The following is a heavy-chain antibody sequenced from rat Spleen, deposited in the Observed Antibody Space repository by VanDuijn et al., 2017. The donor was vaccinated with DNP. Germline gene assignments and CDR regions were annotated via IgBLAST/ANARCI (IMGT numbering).Heavy chain of an antibody. CDR1: EFTFSRSD. J-gene: IGHJ3*01. Sequence: EVQLVESGGGLVQPGRSLKVSCAASEFTFSRSDVAWVRQAPTRGLEWVAYISPSGGTTYYRDSVQGRFTISRDNAKNTLYLQMDSLRSEDTATYYCTTHGASYGLNWFAYWGQGTLVTVSS. V-gene: IGHV5-27*01. CDR2: ISPSGGTT. D-gene: IGHD1-11*01. CDR3: TTHGASYGLNWFAY.